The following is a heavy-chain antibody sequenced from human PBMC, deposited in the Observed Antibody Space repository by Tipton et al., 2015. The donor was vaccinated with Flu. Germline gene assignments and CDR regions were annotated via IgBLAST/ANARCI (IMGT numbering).Heavy chain of an antibody. CDR2: IYYRGYT. CDR1: GDSISSSSYF. D-gene: IGHD6-19*01. CDR3: ARAESSLWAGHYYGLDV. J-gene: IGHJ6*02. V-gene: IGHV4-39*02. Sequence: TLSLTCFVSGDSISSSSYFWGWIRQPPGKGLEWIATIYYRGYTYYSPSLKSRVTISVDTSKNHFSLRLTSVTAADTALYFCARAESSLWAGHYYGLDVWGQGTTVTVSS.